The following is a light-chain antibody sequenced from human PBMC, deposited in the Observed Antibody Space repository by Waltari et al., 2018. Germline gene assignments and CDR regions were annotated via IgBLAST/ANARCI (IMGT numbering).Light chain of an antibody. J-gene: IGKJ5*01. CDR3: QQSSSFPVT. CDR2: AKY. V-gene: IGKV1-12*01. CDR1: QGLDTW. Sequence: DIQMSQSPSSVSASVGDRITITCRASQGLDTWLAWYQQKPGKAPKLLISAKYNLQSGVPSRFSGSGSGTDFTLTIGNLQPEDFATYFCQQSSSFPVTFGQGTRLEIK.